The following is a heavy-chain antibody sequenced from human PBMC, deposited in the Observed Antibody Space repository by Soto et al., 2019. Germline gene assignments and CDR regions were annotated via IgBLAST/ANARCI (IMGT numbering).Heavy chain of an antibody. CDR2: ISSDGGHA. CDR1: GFTFSNSG. Sequence: VQLVESGGGVVQPGRSLRLSCAASGFTFSNSGMHWVRQAPGQGLEWVAIISSDGGHAYYADSVKGRFTISRDNSKNTLCLPMDSLRAEDWAVYYWVTDTIWFGEPIRLGYWGQGTLVTVSS. J-gene: IGHJ4*02. D-gene: IGHD3-10*01. V-gene: IGHV3-30*03. CDR3: VTDTIWFGEPIRLGY.